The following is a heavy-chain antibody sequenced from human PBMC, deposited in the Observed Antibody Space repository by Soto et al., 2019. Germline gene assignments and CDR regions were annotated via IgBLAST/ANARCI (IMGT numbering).Heavy chain of an antibody. V-gene: IGHV3-23*01. D-gene: IGHD6-19*01. CDR3: AKADGEQWLLPHLEN. J-gene: IGHJ4*02. CDR2: ISCCGGTA. Sequence: EVQLLESGGDLVRPGESLRLCCAASGFNFNKYAMSWVRQAPGEGLEWVSGISCCGGTASYADSVKGRFTIARDDSKNTLFLHTNSLRVEDTAEYYCAKADGEQWLLPHLENWGRGTLVTVS. CDR1: GFNFNKYA.